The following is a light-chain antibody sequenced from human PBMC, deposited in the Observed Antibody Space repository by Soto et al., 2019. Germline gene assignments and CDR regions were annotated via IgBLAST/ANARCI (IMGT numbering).Light chain of an antibody. CDR2: AAS. Sequence: VIWMTQSPSLLSASTGDRVTISCRMSQGISSYLAWYQQKPGKAPGLLIYAASTLESGVPSRFSGSGSGTDFNLTIRWLEAEDFATYYFIQDYRFPWTFGQGTKVEIK. V-gene: IGKV1D-8*01. CDR1: QGISSY. CDR3: IQDYRFPWT. J-gene: IGKJ1*01.